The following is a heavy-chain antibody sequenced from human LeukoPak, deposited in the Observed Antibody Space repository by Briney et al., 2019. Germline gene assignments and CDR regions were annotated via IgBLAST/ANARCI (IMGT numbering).Heavy chain of an antibody. CDR2: IYYSGST. D-gene: IGHD2-2*02. CDR3: ARDRRYCSSTSCDNYYYYYMDV. V-gene: IGHV4-39*07. J-gene: IGHJ6*03. Sequence: SETLSLTCTVSGGSISSSSYYWGWIRQPPGKGLEWIGSIYYSGSTYYNPSLKSRVTISVDTSKNQFSLKLSSVTAADTAVYYCARDRRYCSSTSCDNYYYYYMDVWGKGTTVTVSS. CDR1: GGSISSSSYY.